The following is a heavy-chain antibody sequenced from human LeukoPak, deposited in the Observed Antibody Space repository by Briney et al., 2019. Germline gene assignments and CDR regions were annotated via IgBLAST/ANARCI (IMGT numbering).Heavy chain of an antibody. CDR3: ARHIGGGIEDMDV. D-gene: IGHD3-16*02. CDR2: IYYSGST. CDR1: GGSISSYY. J-gene: IGHJ6*03. V-gene: IGHV4-59*08. Sequence: SETLSLTCTVSGGSISSYYWSWIRQPPGKGLEWIGHIYYSGSTNYNPSLKSRVTISVDTSKNQFSLKLSSVTAADTAVYYCARHIGGGIEDMDVWGKGTKVIVSS.